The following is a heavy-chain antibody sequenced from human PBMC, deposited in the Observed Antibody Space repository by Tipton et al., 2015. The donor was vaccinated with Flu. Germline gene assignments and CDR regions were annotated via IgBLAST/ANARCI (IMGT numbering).Heavy chain of an antibody. Sequence: TLSLTCAVYGGSFSGYYWSWILQPPGKGLEWIGEINHSGSTNYNPSLKSRVTISVDTSKNQFSLKLSSVTAADTAVYYCARRGGYFIPDDYWGQGTLVTVSS. CDR2: INHSGST. D-gene: IGHD3-22*01. V-gene: IGHV4-34*01. CDR3: ARRGGYFIPDDY. J-gene: IGHJ4*02. CDR1: GGSFSGYY.